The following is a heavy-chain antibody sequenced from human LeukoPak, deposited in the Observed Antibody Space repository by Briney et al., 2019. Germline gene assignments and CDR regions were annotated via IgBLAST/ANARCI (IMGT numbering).Heavy chain of an antibody. CDR2: ISYDGSNK. D-gene: IGHD3-10*01. Sequence: GGSLRLSCAASGFTFSSYGMHWVRQAPGKGLEWVAVISYDGSNKYYADSVKGRFTISRDNSKNTLYLQMNSLRAEDTAVYYCAKDLDRKRNYYGSGSYFSEIYYYYYGMDVWGQGTTATVSS. CDR3: AKDLDRKRNYYGSGSYFSEIYYYYYGMDV. CDR1: GFTFSSYG. V-gene: IGHV3-30*18. J-gene: IGHJ6*02.